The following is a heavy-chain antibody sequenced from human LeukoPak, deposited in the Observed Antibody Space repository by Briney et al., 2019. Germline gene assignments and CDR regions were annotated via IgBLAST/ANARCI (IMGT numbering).Heavy chain of an antibody. J-gene: IGHJ3*02. Sequence: GGSLRLSCAASGFTFSSYEMNWVRQAPGKGLEWVSYISSSGSTIYYADSVKGRFTISRDNAKNSLYLQMNSLRAEDTAVYYCATLWFGESIGYDAFDIWGQGTMVTVSS. V-gene: IGHV3-48*03. CDR3: ATLWFGESIGYDAFDI. CDR2: ISSSGSTI. D-gene: IGHD3-10*01. CDR1: GFTFSSYE.